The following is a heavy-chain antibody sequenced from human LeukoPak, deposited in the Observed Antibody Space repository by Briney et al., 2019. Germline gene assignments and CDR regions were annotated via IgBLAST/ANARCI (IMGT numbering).Heavy chain of an antibody. CDR3: ARVIYGSGSYYTD. Sequence: ASVKVSCKASGYTFTSYGISWVRQAPGQGLEWMGWISAYNGNTNYAQKLQGRVTMTTDTSTSTVYMELRSLRSDDTAVYYCARVIYGSGSYYTDWGQGTLVTVSS. D-gene: IGHD3-10*01. V-gene: IGHV1-18*01. J-gene: IGHJ4*02. CDR2: ISAYNGNT. CDR1: GYTFTSYG.